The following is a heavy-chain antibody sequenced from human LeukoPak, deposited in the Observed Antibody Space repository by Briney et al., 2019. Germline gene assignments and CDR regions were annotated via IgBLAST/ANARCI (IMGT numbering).Heavy chain of an antibody. V-gene: IGHV1-2*02. CDR1: GYTFTGYY. D-gene: IGHD3-16*01. Sequence: ASVKVSCKASGYTFTGYYMHWVRQAPGQGLERMGWINPNTGDTNSAQKFQGRVTMTRDTSISTVYMELSRLTSDDTAVYFCARDGGLDYWGQGTLVTVSS. J-gene: IGHJ4*02. CDR2: INPNTGDT. CDR3: ARDGGLDY.